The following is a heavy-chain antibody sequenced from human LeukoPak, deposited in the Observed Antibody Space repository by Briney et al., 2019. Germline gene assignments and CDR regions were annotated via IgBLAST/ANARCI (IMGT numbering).Heavy chain of an antibody. J-gene: IGHJ4*02. V-gene: IGHV3-48*02. D-gene: IGHD7-27*01. CDR1: GFTFSGQS. CDR2: ISGSSGTI. Sequence: GGSLRLSCAASGFTFSGQSMNWVRQAPGKGLEWISHISGSSGTIQYAGSVKGRFTVSRDNAKNSLYLQMNSLRDEDTAVYYCARSWGKLDFWGQGTLVTVSS. CDR3: ARSWGKLDF.